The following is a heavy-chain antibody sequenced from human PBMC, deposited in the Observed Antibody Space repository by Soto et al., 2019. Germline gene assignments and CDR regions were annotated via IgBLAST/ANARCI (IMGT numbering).Heavy chain of an antibody. CDR1: GGSVSSGSYY. J-gene: IGHJ4*02. V-gene: IGHV4-61*01. D-gene: IGHD4-4*01. CDR3: ARDAKDYSNGGSY. Sequence: QVQLQELGPGVVKPSETLSLTCTVSGGSVSSGSYYWSWIRQPPGKGLEWIGYIYYSGSTNYNPSPKSRVTISVDTSKNQFSLKLSSVIAADTAVYYCARDAKDYSNGGSYGGQVTLVTVS. CDR2: IYYSGST.